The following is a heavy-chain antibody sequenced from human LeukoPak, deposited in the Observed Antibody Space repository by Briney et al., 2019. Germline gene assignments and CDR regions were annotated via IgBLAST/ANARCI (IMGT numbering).Heavy chain of an antibody. Sequence: ASVKVSCKASGHSFTGYYMHWVRQAPGQGLEWMGWINPNSGGTKIAQRFQGRVTMTRDTSISTAYMELSSLRGDDTAVYFCARNSGWYGVSWGQGTLVTVSS. CDR3: ARNSGWYGVS. J-gene: IGHJ4*02. CDR2: INPNSGGT. V-gene: IGHV1-2*02. CDR1: GHSFTGYY. D-gene: IGHD6-19*01.